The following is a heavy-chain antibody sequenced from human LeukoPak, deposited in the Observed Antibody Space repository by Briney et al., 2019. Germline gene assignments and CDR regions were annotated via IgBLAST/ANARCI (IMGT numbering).Heavy chain of an antibody. CDR2: TYSDGNT. CDR3: ARDLSYFDY. V-gene: IGHV3-53*01. D-gene: IGHD2/OR15-2a*01. Sequence: PWGSLRLSCAVSGFTVSSSYMTWVRQAPGKGLEWVSITYSDGNTYYAESVKGRFTVSRGYSKNTLYLQMNSLRVEDTAVYYCARDLSYFDYWGQGTLVTVSS. J-gene: IGHJ4*02. CDR1: GFTVSSSY.